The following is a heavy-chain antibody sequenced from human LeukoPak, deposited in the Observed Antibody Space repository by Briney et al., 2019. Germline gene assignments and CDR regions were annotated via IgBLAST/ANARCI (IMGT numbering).Heavy chain of an antibody. D-gene: IGHD6-6*01. CDR2: IYRGGNT. CDR1: GFTVGSNY. J-gene: IGHJ4*02. Sequence: PGGSLRLSCAASGFTVGSNYMSWVRQAPGKGLEWVSVIYRGGNTYYADSVKGRFTISRDNSKNTLYLQMNSLRAEDTAVYYCARDKGTSYLSSFDYWGQGTLVTVSS. V-gene: IGHV3-66*01. CDR3: ARDKGTSYLSSFDY.